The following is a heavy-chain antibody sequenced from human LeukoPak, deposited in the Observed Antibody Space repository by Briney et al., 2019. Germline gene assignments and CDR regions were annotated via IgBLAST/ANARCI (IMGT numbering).Heavy chain of an antibody. D-gene: IGHD5-24*01. CDR1: GYTFTSYG. CDR3: ATRGPDVEMASWSFDY. CDR2: VDPEDGET. Sequence: GASVKVSCKASGYTFTSYGISWVRQAPGQGLEWMGLVDPEDGETIYAEKFQGRVTITADTSTDTAYMELSSLRSEDTAVYYCATRGPDVEMASWSFDYWGQGTLVTVSS. V-gene: IGHV1-69-2*01. J-gene: IGHJ4*02.